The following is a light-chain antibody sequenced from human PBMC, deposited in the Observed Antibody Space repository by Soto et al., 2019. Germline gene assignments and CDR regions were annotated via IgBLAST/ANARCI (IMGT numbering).Light chain of an antibody. CDR3: CSYAGSTRV. CDR2: DVS. CDR1: SSDVGGYNY. Sequence: QSALTQPRSVSGSPGQSVTISCTGTSSDVGGYNYVSWYQQHPGKAPKLMIYDVSKRPSGVPDRFSGSKSGNTASLTISGLQAEDEADYYCCSYAGSTRVFGGVTKLTVL. V-gene: IGLV2-11*01. J-gene: IGLJ3*02.